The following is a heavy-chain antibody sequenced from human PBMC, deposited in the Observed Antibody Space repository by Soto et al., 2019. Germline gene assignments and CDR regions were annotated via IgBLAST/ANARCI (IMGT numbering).Heavy chain of an antibody. Sequence: QVQLVQSGAEVKWPGASVKVSCKASGYAFTSYYMHWVRQAPGQGLEWMGMINPSGGAATYAQQFQGRVTMTRDTSTSTVYMELSSLRSEDTAVYYCARGMRTANYYFYWGQGTLVTVSS. CDR1: GYAFTSYY. CDR2: INPSGGAA. D-gene: IGHD1-26*01. CDR3: ARGMRTANYYFY. V-gene: IGHV1-46*03. J-gene: IGHJ4*02.